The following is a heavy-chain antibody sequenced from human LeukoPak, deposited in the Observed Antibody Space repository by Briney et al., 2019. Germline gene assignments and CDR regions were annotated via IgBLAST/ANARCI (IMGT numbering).Heavy chain of an antibody. V-gene: IGHV3-23*01. D-gene: IGHD3-16*01. CDR3: AKGYYDYVWGSYYFDY. CDR1: GFTFSSYA. J-gene: IGHJ4*02. Sequence: GGSLRLSCAASGFTFSSYAMSWVRQAPRKGLECVSAISGRGGSTYYEDSVKGRLTISRDNSKDTLYLQMNSLKSEHTAVYYRAKGYYDYVWGSYYFDYWGQGTLVTVSS. CDR2: ISGRGGST.